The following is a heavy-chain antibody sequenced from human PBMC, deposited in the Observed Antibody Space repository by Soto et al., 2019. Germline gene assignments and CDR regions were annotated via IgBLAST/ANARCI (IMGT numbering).Heavy chain of an antibody. J-gene: IGHJ6*02. CDR1: GGSVSSGSYY. Sequence: PSVSLSRTCTVAGGSVSSGSYYWSWIRQPPGKGLEWIGYSYYSGSTNYNPSLKSLVTISVDTSRNQFSLKLSSVTAADTAVYSCETNAWIQVWSYYYFYGMVVGGQGTTVTVSS. CDR2: SYYSGST. V-gene: IGHV4-61*01. D-gene: IGHD5-18*01. CDR3: ETNAWIQVWSYYYFYGMVV.